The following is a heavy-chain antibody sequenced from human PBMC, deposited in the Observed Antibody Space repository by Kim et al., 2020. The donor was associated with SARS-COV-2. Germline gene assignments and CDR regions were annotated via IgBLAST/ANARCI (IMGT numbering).Heavy chain of an antibody. Sequence: ASVKVSCKASGYTFFRHAMHWVRQAPGQRPEWMGWINTGNGNTKFSQRFQGRVTFTRDTSASTAYMELSGLRPEDTAVYYCARDLSAPEYYFDYWGQGTLVTVSS. CDR3: ARDLSAPEYYFDY. CDR1: GYTFFRHA. CDR2: INTGNGNT. V-gene: IGHV1-3*04. J-gene: IGHJ4*02. D-gene: IGHD3-10*01.